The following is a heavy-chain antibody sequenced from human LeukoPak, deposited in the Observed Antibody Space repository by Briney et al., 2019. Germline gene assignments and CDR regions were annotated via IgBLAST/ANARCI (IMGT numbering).Heavy chain of an antibody. CDR1: GDSFSSNSAA. D-gene: IGHD3-22*01. CDR3: ARDRSYDSSGYYSYFDY. J-gene: IGHJ4*02. CDR2: TYYRSKWYN. V-gene: IGHV6-1*01. Sequence: SQTLSLTCALSGDSFSSNSAAWNWIRQSPSRGLEWLGRTYYRSKWYNDYAVSVKSRITINPDTSKNQFSLQLNSVTPEDTAVYFCARDRSYDSSGYYSYFDYWGQGTLVTVSS.